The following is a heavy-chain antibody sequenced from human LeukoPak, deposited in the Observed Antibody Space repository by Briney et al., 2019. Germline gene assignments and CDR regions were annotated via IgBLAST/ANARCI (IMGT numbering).Heavy chain of an antibody. Sequence: SETLSLTCSVSGASISSGSNYWGWIRQPPGKTLEWIGSIYSSGSTYYNPSLKSRVIIIIDTPKNHFSLTLSSVTAADTAVYYCARAGRDGYNFFLRYWGQGTLVTVSS. D-gene: IGHD5-24*01. CDR2: IYSSGST. J-gene: IGHJ4*02. CDR3: ARAGRDGYNFFLRY. V-gene: IGHV4-39*07. CDR1: GASISSGSNY.